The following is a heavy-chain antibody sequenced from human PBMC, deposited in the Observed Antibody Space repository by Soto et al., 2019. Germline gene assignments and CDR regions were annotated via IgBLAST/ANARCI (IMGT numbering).Heavy chain of an antibody. CDR2: ISSSSSYI. CDR1: GFTFSSYS. D-gene: IGHD5-12*01. J-gene: IGHJ6*02. CDR3: ARVHSGYYPYYYYYGMDV. V-gene: IGHV3-21*01. Sequence: EVQLVESGGGLVKPGGSLRLSCAASGFTFSSYSMNWVRQAPGKGLEWVSSISSSSSYIYYADSVKCRFTISRDNAKNSLYLQMNSLRAEDTAVYYCARVHSGYYPYYYYYGMDVWGQGTTVTVSS.